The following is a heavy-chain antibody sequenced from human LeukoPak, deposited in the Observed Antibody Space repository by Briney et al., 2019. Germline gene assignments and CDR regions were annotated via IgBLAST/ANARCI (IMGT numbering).Heavy chain of an antibody. CDR2: INHSGST. CDR1: GGSFSGYY. J-gene: IGHJ4*02. Sequence: SETLSLTCAAYGGSFSGYYWSWIRQPPGKGLEWIGEINHSGSTNYNPSLKSRVTISVDTSKNQFSLKLSSVTAADTAVYYCARKTYYYGSGRVYFDYWGQGTLATVSS. V-gene: IGHV4-34*01. CDR3: ARKTYYYGSGRVYFDY. D-gene: IGHD3-10*01.